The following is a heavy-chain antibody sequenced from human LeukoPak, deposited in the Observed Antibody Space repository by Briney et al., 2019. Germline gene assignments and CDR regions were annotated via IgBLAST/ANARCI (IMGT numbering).Heavy chain of an antibody. Sequence: GGSLRLSCAASGFTFSSYAMSWVRQAPGKGLEWVSAISGSGDDPSYADSVKGRFTISRDNSRNTLYLQMNSLRAEDTAVYYCAKQFVDIWGQGTLVTVSS. CDR3: AKQFVDI. D-gene: IGHD5-24*01. J-gene: IGHJ5*02. CDR1: GFTFSSYA. CDR2: ISGSGDDP. V-gene: IGHV3-23*01.